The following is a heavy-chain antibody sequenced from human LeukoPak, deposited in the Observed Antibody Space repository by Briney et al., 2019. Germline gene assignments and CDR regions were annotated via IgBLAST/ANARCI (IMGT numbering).Heavy chain of an antibody. CDR3: ARARWIQLWSYYFDY. D-gene: IGHD5-18*01. Sequence: GGSLRLSCAASGFTFSSYSMNWVRQAPGKGPEWVSSISSSSSYIYYAGSVKGRFTISRDNAKNSLYLQMNSLRAEDTAVYYCARARWIQLWSYYFDYWGQGTLVTVSS. CDR2: ISSSSSYI. V-gene: IGHV3-21*01. J-gene: IGHJ4*02. CDR1: GFTFSSYS.